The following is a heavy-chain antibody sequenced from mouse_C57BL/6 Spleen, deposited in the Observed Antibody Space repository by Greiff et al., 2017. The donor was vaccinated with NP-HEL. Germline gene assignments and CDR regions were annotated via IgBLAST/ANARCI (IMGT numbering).Heavy chain of an antibody. Sequence: QVQLQQPGAELVKPGASVKLSCKASGYTFTSYWMQWVKQRPGQGLEWIGEIDPSDSYTNYNQKFKGKATLTVDTSSSTAYMQLSSLTSEDSAVYYCARHYSNPRYFDVWGTGTTVTVSS. CDR3: ARHYSNPRYFDV. CDR2: IDPSDSYT. J-gene: IGHJ1*03. CDR1: GYTFTSYW. V-gene: IGHV1-50*01. D-gene: IGHD2-5*01.